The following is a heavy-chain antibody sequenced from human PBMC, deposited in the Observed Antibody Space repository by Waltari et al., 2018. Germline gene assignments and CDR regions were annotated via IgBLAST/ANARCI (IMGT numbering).Heavy chain of an antibody. D-gene: IGHD2-8*01. J-gene: IGHJ4*02. CDR3: ASVGYCTNGVCYTAIDY. V-gene: IGHV1-2*06. CDR2: INHNSVGT. CDR1: GYTFTGYY. Sequence: QVQLVQSGAEVKKPGASVKVSCKASGYTFTGYYMHWVRQAPGQGLEWMGRINHNSVGTNYAQKFQGRVTMTRDTSISPAYMELSRLRSDDTAVYYCASVGYCTNGVCYTAIDYWGQGTLVTVSS.